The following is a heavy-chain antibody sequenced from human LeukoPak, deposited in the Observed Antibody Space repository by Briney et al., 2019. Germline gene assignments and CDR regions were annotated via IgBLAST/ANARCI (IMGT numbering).Heavy chain of an antibody. J-gene: IGHJ4*02. D-gene: IGHD5-24*01. CDR3: ARPSPPGDGYNPCDY. CDR2: ISGSGGST. V-gene: IGHV3-23*01. CDR1: GFTFSSYT. Sequence: GGSLRLSCAASGFTFSSYTMSWVRQAPGKGLEWVSAISGSGGSTYYADSVKGRFTISRDNSKNTVYLQMNSLRTEDTAVYYCARPSPPGDGYNPCDYWGPGALVIVSS.